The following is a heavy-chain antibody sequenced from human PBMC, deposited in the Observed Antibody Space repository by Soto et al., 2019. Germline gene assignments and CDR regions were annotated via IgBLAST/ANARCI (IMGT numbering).Heavy chain of an antibody. J-gene: IGHJ4*02. CDR2: TYPGDSDT. D-gene: IGHD2-15*01. CDR3: AKDRTGSGPFDY. CDR1: GYSFTGYW. Sequence: GESLKISCTGSGYSFTGYWIGWVRQMPGKGLEWMGITYPGDSDTRYSPSFQGRVTISADKSINTAYLQWSSLKASDTAMYYCAKDRTGSGPFDYWGQGTLVTVSS. V-gene: IGHV5-51*01.